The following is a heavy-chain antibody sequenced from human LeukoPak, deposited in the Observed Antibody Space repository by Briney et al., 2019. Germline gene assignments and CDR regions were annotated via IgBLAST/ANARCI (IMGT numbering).Heavy chain of an antibody. J-gene: IGHJ6*03. CDR2: IKQDGSEK. CDR3: AREWTPDCSSTSCYRDYYYYYMDV. Sequence: GGSLRLSCAASGFTFSSYWMSWVRQAPGKGLEWVANIKQDGSEKKYVDSVKGRFTISRDNAKNSLYLQMNSLRAEDTAVYYCAREWTPDCSSTSCYRDYYYYYMDVWGKGTTVTVSS. V-gene: IGHV3-7*01. CDR1: GFTFSSYW. D-gene: IGHD2-2*02.